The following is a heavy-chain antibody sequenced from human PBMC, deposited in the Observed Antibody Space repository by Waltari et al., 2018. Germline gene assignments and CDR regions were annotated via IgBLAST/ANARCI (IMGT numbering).Heavy chain of an antibody. V-gene: IGHV4-59*01. CDR1: GGSISSSS. Sequence: QVQLQESGPGLVKPSETLSLTCTVSGGSISSSSWSWIRQPPGKGLEWIGYIYYGGTTNYNPSLKSRVTISVDTSKNQFSLKLSSVTAADTAVYYCASNDFWSGRYYGMDVWGQGTTVTVSS. CDR3: ASNDFWSGRYYGMDV. J-gene: IGHJ6*02. D-gene: IGHD3-3*01. CDR2: IYYGGTT.